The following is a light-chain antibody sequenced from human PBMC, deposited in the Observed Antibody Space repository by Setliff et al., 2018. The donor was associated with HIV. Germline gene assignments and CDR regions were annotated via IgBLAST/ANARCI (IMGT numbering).Light chain of an antibody. CDR3: SSYTTSSSHVV. Sequence: SALTQPASVSGSPGQSITISCTGTSSDVGGYNYVSWYQHHPGKAPKLMISDVSKRPSGVSNRFSGSKSGNTASLTISGLQAEDEADYYCSSYTTSSSHVVFGGGTKVTVL. J-gene: IGLJ2*01. V-gene: IGLV2-14*03. CDR1: SSDVGGYNY. CDR2: DVS.